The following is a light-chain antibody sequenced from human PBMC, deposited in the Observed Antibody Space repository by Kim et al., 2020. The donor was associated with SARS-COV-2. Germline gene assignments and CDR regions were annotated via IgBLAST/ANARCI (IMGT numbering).Light chain of an antibody. Sequence: AFVGDRVTITCRASQAISNYLAWYQQKPGKVPELLVYAASALQSGVSSRFSGSGSGTEFTLTISSLQPEDVATYYCQKYDRSPRTFGQGTKVDIK. J-gene: IGKJ1*01. V-gene: IGKV1-27*01. CDR1: QAISNY. CDR2: AAS. CDR3: QKYDRSPRT.